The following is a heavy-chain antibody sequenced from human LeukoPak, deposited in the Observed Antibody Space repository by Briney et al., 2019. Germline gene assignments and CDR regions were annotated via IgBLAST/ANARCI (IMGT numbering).Heavy chain of an antibody. J-gene: IGHJ4*02. CDR3: TTSWPKVREGDQ. CDR2: INSDGSST. V-gene: IGHV3-74*01. D-gene: IGHD3-10*01. CDR1: GFTFSSYW. Sequence: GGSLRLSCAASGFTFSSYWMHWVRQAPGKGLVWVSRINSDGSSTSYADSVKGRFTISRVNAKNTLYLQMNSLRAEDTAVYYCTTSWPKVREGDQWGQGTLVTVSS.